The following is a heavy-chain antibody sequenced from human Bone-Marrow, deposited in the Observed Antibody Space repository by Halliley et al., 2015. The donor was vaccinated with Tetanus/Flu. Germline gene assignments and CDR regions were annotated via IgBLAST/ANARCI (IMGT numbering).Heavy chain of an antibody. V-gene: IGHV1-18*01. CDR3: ARDRGGYTYASH. Sequence: LGWMGWVSPLNGDTHCAQRLQGRVPMTTGASTSTAYMELSSLRSDDRAVYYCARDRGGYTYASHWGQGTLVTVSS. D-gene: IGHD5-18*01. J-gene: IGHJ4*02. CDR2: VSPLNGDT.